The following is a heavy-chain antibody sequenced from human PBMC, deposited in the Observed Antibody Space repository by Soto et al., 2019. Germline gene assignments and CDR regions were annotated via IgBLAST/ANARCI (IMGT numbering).Heavy chain of an antibody. J-gene: IGHJ5*02. D-gene: IGHD3-3*01. Sequence: EMQLVESGGGLVQPGGSLRLSCAASGFTFSSYDMHWVRQATGKGLEWVSAIGTAGDTYYPGSVKGRFTISRENAKNSLYLQMNSLRAGDTAVYYCARGYFWSGYFRFDPWGQGTLVTVSS. CDR2: IGTAGDT. V-gene: IGHV3-13*01. CDR3: ARGYFWSGYFRFDP. CDR1: GFTFSSYD.